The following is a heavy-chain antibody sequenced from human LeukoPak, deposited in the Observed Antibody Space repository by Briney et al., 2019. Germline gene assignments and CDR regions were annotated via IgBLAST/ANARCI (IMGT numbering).Heavy chain of an antibody. CDR2: IKQDGSQK. V-gene: IGHV3-7*05. CDR1: GFVFSGYW. J-gene: IGHJ5*02. D-gene: IGHD3-16*01. Sequence: AGGSLRLSCAASGFVFSGYWMTWVRQAPGKGLECVAGIKQDGSQKDYRESVKGRFTISRDNVKNSVYLEMSSLRAADTAVYYCTKLAARGNWFDPWGQGTLVTVSS. CDR3: TKLAARGNWFDP.